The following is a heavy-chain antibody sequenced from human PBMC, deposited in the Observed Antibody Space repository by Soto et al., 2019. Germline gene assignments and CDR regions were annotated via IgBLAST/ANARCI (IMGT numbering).Heavy chain of an antibody. V-gene: IGHV5-51*01. CDR2: IYPGDSDT. J-gene: IGHJ6*02. CDR1: GYSFTSYW. D-gene: IGHD2-2*01. Sequence: PGESLKISCKGSGYSFTSYWIGWVRQMPGKGLEWMGIIYPGDSDTRYSPSFQGQVTISADKSISTAYLQWSSLKASDTAMYYCARGGHCSSTSCYYYYYYGMDVWGQGTTVTVSS. CDR3: ARGGHCSSTSCYYYYYYGMDV.